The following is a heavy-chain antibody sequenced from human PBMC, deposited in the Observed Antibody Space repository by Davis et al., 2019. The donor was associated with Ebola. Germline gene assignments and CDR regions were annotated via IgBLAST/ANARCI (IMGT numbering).Heavy chain of an antibody. CDR2: MNPNSGNT. V-gene: IGHV1-8*01. J-gene: IGHJ4*02. Sequence: AASVKVSCKTSGYTFTNYDVNWVRQAPGQGLEWMGWMNPNSGNTGYAEKFQGRVTMTRDTSISTAYMELSSLRSEDAAVYYCAIKTRQQDYWGQGTLVTVSS. CDR3: AIKTRQQDY. D-gene: IGHD6-13*01. CDR1: GYTFTNYD.